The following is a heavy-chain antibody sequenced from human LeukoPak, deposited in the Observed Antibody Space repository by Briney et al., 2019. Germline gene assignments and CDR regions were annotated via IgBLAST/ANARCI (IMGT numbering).Heavy chain of an antibody. D-gene: IGHD3-3*01. V-gene: IGHV4-34*01. CDR3: ARIWSGYYKF. CDR2: INHSGST. Sequence: SETLSLTCAVYGGSFSGYYWSWIRQPPGKGLEWIGEINHSGSTNYNPSLKSRVTISVDTSKNQFSLKLSSVTAADTAVHYCARIWSGYYKFWGQGTLVTVSS. CDR1: GGSFSGYY. J-gene: IGHJ4*02.